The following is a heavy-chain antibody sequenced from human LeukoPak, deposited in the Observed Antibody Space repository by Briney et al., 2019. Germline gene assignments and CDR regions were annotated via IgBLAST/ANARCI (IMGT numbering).Heavy chain of an antibody. D-gene: IGHD4-23*01. CDR1: GDSVRTNNYY. CDR3: ARVYGGNPDAFDI. J-gene: IGHJ3*02. Sequence: SETLSLTCTVSGDSVRTNNYYWSWIRQPPGEGLEWIGYIHYSGNTNYNTSLKSRVTISVDTSKSQFSLRLSSVTAADTAVYYCARVYGGNPDAFDICGQGTMVTVSS. V-gene: IGHV4-61*01. CDR2: IHYSGNT.